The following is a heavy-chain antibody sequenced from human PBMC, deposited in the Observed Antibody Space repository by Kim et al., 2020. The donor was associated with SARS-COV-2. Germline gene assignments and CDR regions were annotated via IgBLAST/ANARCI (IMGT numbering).Heavy chain of an antibody. CDR3: AKNGVYCGGDCYGKAGGYVDY. Sequence: GGSLRLSCAASGFTFSSYAMSWVRQAPGKGLEWVSAISGSGGSTYYADSVKGRFTISRDNSKNTLYLQMNSLRAEDTAVYYCAKNGVYCGGDCYGKAGGYVDYWGQGTLVTVSS. CDR1: GFTFSSYA. J-gene: IGHJ4*02. D-gene: IGHD2-21*02. CDR2: ISGSGGST. V-gene: IGHV3-23*01.